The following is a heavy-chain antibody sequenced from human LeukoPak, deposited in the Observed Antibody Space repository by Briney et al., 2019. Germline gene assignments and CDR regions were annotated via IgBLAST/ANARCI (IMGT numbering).Heavy chain of an antibody. CDR3: AILDPIRPDY. J-gene: IGHJ4*02. Sequence: PSETLSLTCTISGDSIGTYYWSWIRQPPGKGLEWIGYIYYSGYTNYSPSLKSRVTISVATSKNQFSLKLTSVTDADTAVYYCAILDPIRPDYWGQGTQVTVSS. CDR1: GDSIGTYY. V-gene: IGHV4-59*08. CDR2: IYYSGYT. D-gene: IGHD2-21*01.